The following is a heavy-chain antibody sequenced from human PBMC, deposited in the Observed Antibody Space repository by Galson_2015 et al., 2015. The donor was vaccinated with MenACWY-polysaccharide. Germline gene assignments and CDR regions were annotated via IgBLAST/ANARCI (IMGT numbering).Heavy chain of an antibody. J-gene: IGHJ4*02. CDR1: GGTFSSYA. V-gene: IGHV1-69*13. D-gene: IGHD3-16*01. Sequence: SVKVSCKASGGTFSSYAISWVRQAPGQGLEWMGGIIPIFGTANYAQKFQGRVTITADESTSTAYMELNSLRAEDTALYYCAKDVSSSRVGYFDYWGQGTLVTVSS. CDR3: AKDVSSSRVGYFDY. CDR2: IIPIFGTA.